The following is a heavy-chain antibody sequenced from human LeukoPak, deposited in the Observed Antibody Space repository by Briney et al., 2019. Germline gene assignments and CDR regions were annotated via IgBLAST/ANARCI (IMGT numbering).Heavy chain of an antibody. V-gene: IGHV1-18*04. CDR2: ISAYNGNT. Sequence: ASVKVSCKASGYTFTSYGISWVRQAPGQGLEWMGWISAYNGNTNYAQKLQGRVTMTTDTSTSTAYMELRSLRSDDTAVYYCARGGRSNIVVVQAAHTYDYWGQGTLVTVSS. CDR3: ARGGRSNIVVVQAAHTYDY. D-gene: IGHD2-2*01. J-gene: IGHJ4*02. CDR1: GYTFTSYG.